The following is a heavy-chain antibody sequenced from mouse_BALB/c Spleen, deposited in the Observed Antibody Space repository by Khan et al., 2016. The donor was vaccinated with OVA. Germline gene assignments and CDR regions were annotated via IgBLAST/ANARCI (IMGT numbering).Heavy chain of an antibody. CDR3: ARIYGSDFDY. J-gene: IGHJ2*01. D-gene: IGHD1-1*01. Sequence: VRLQQSGPELVKPGASVKISCKASGYSFTGYFMNWVMQSHGKSLEWIGRFNPHIGETFYNQKFKGKATLTVDESSSTAHMELRSLASEDSAVYYCARIYGSDFDYWGQGTPLTVSS. V-gene: IGHV1-20*02. CDR2: FNPHIGET. CDR1: GYSFTGYF.